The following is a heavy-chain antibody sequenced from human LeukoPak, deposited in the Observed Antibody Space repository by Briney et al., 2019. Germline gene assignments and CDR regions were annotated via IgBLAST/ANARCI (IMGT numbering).Heavy chain of an antibody. CDR2: IYYSGST. Sequence: SETLSLKGTGSGGSISSYYWSWLRQPPGKGLEGLGYIYYSGSTNYNPSLKRRVTISVDTSKNQFSLKLSSVTAADTAVYYCARDSSGSYYDYWGQGTLVTVSS. J-gene: IGHJ4*02. CDR1: GGSISSYY. D-gene: IGHD1-26*01. CDR3: ARDSSGSYYDY. V-gene: IGHV4-59*01.